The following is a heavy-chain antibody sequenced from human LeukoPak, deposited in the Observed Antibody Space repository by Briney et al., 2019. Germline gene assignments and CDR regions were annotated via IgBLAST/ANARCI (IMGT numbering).Heavy chain of an antibody. Sequence: PSETLSLTCTVSGGSIDSSSYYWDWIRQPPGKGLEWLVNIYYSGTTFYTSSLKSRVTISADVSKNQFSLRLTSVTAADTAVYYCARQRADYFYHYMDVWGKGTTVIVSS. CDR2: IYYSGTT. CDR1: GGSIDSSSYY. V-gene: IGHV4-39*01. CDR3: ARQRADYFYHYMDV. J-gene: IGHJ6*03.